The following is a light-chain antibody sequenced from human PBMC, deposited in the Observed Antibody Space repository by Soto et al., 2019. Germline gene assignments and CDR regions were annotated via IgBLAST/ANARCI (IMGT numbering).Light chain of an antibody. J-gene: IGKJ3*01. CDR2: NTS. CDR3: QHYGGSFI. CDR1: QSINSKS. Sequence: EIVLTQSPGTLSLSPGEGATVSCRVSQSINSKSLVWYQRKFGQAPRLLIYNTSSRATGIPDRFSGSGSGTDFTLSISRLEHEDFAAYYYQHYGGSFIFGPGTKVDFK. V-gene: IGKV3-20*01.